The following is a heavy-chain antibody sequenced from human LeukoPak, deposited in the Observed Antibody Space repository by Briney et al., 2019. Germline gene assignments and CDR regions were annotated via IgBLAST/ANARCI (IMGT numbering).Heavy chain of an antibody. J-gene: IGHJ4*02. V-gene: IGHV3-30*02. CDR1: GFTFSNYG. CDR3: AKVLAVTSYGAKSVFDH. Sequence: GGSLRLSCAASGFTFSNYGMHWVRQAPGKGLEWVALIWYDGSNKYYADSVKVRFTISRDNSKNTVYLQMNSLRAEDTAVYYCAKVLAVTSYGAKSVFDHWGQGTLVTVSS. D-gene: IGHD4-23*01. CDR2: IWYDGSNK.